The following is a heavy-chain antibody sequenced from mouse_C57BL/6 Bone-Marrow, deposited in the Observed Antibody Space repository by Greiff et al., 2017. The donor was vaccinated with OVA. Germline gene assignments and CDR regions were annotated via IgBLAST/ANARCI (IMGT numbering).Heavy chain of an antibody. CDR2: INPNNGGT. CDR1: GYTFTDYY. J-gene: IGHJ2*01. V-gene: IGHV1-26*01. CDR3: AREGRYYGSNFDY. D-gene: IGHD1-1*01. Sequence: VQLQQSGPELVKPGASVKISCKASGYTFTDYYMNWVKQSHGKSLEWIGAINPNNGGTSYNQKFTGKATLPVDKSSSTAYMELRSLTSEDSAVYYCAREGRYYGSNFDYWGQGTTLTVSS.